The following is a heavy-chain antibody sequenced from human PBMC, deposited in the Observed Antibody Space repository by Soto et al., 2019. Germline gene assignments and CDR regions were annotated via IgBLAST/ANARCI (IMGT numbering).Heavy chain of an antibody. D-gene: IGHD1-7*01. CDR1: GGSFTSNNW. V-gene: IGHV4-4*02. Sequence: QVQLQESGPGLVKPSGTQSLPCAVSGGSFTSNNWWTWVRQPPGQGLEWIGEIYRTGSTNYNPSLMSRVPISLDKSENQFSLRVTSLSASDTAVYYCASLDPGTSVDYWGQGTLVTVSS. CDR2: IYRTGST. CDR3: ASLDPGTSVDY. J-gene: IGHJ4*02.